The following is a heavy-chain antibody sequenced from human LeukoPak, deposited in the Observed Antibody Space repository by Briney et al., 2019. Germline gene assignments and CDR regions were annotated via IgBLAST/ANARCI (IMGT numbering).Heavy chain of an antibody. V-gene: IGHV3-72*01. Sequence: GGSLRLSCAASGFTFSDHYMDWVRQAPGKGLEWVGLTRNKANSYTTEYAASVKGRFIISRDDSKNSLYLQMNSLKTEDTAIYYCARVHRKCSGGSCQSRYYFDYWGQGTLVTVSS. CDR2: TRNKANSYTT. J-gene: IGHJ4*02. CDR1: GFTFSDHY. D-gene: IGHD2-15*01. CDR3: ARVHRKCSGGSCQSRYYFDY.